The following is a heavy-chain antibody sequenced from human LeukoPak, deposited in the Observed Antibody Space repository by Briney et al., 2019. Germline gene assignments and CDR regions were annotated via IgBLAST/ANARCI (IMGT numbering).Heavy chain of an antibody. Sequence: ASVKVSCKVSGYTLTELSMHWVRQAPGKGLEWMGGFDPEDGETIYAQKFQGRVTMTEDTSTDTAYMELSSLRSEDTAVYYCATVKFTRCSLHYWGQGTLVTVSS. J-gene: IGHJ4*02. D-gene: IGHD5-18*01. CDR1: GYTLTELS. V-gene: IGHV1-24*01. CDR2: FDPEDGET. CDR3: ATVKFTRCSLHY.